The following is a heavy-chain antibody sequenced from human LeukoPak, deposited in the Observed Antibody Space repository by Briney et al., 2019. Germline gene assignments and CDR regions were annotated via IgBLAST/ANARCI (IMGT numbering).Heavy chain of an antibody. J-gene: IGHJ4*02. CDR1: GGSISTYY. CDR3: ARVVRDGSGYNYYFDY. Sequence: PSETLSLTCTVSGGSISTYYWSWIRQPPGKGLEWIGSMYYSGSTNYKPSLKSRVTISVDTSKNQFSLKLSAVTAADTAVYYCARVVRDGSGYNYYFDYWGQGTLVTVSS. CDR2: MYYSGST. D-gene: IGHD3-22*01. V-gene: IGHV4-59*08.